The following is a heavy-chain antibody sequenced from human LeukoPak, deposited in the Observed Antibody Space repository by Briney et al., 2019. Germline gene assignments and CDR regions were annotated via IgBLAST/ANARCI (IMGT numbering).Heavy chain of an antibody. J-gene: IGHJ3*02. Sequence: PPGRSLRLSCAASGFTFDDYAMHWVRQAPGEGLEWVSGISWNSDTRTYADSVKGRFTISRDNAKNSLYLQMNSLRAEDTALYYCAKAMIVVITDDAFDIWGQGTMVTVSS. CDR1: GFTFDDYA. CDR3: AKAMIVVITDDAFDI. V-gene: IGHV3-9*01. D-gene: IGHD3-22*01. CDR2: ISWNSDTR.